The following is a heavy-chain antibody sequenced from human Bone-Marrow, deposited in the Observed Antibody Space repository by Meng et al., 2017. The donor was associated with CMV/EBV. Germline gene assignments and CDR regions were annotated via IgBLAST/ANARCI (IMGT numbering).Heavy chain of an antibody. CDR3: ARCTNYFDP. V-gene: IGHV4-61*01. Sequence: LPCSVSGGSVSSGSYYWTWIRQPPGKGLEWIGYIYHSGSTNYNPSLKSRVTISVDASRDQFSLRLSSVTAADTAVYYCARCTNYFDPWGQGTLVTVSS. J-gene: IGHJ5*02. CDR2: IYHSGST. D-gene: IGHD4/OR15-4a*01. CDR1: GGSVSSGSYY.